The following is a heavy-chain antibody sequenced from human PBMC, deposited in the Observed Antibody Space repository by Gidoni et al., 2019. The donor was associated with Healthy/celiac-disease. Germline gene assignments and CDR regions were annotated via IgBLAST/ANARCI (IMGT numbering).Heavy chain of an antibody. V-gene: IGHV5-51*01. CDR2: IYPGDSDT. D-gene: IGHD2-2*01. Sequence: EVQRVQSGAEVKKPGESLKSSCKGSGYSCTSDWIGGVRQMPGKGREWMGLIYPGDSDTRYSPSFPGQLTLSADTSISTAYLQWRSLKASDTAMYYCARDAAVPAAEASWFDPWGQGTLVTVSS. CDR3: ARDAAVPAAEASWFDP. CDR1: GYSCTSDW. J-gene: IGHJ5*02.